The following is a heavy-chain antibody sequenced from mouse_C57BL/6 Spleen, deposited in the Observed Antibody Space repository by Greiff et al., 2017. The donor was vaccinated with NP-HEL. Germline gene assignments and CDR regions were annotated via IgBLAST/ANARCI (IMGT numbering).Heavy chain of an antibody. CDR1: GFTFSSYA. CDR3: ARDSAPSSLPFDY. V-gene: IGHV5-4*01. Sequence: EVQRVESGGGLVKPGGSLKLSCAASGFTFSSYAMSWVRQTPEKRLEWVATISDGGSYTYSPDNVKGRFTISRDNAKNNLYLQMSHLKSEDTAMYYCARDSAPSSLPFDYWGQGTTLTVSS. CDR2: ISDGGSYT. J-gene: IGHJ2*01. D-gene: IGHD1-2*01.